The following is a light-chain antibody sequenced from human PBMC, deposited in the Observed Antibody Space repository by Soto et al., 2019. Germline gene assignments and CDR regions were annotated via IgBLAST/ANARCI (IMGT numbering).Light chain of an antibody. CDR1: QSVSSY. J-gene: IGKJ5*01. CDR3: QQLSNWPIT. V-gene: IGKV3-11*01. Sequence: EIVLTQSPATLSLSPGERATLSCRASQSVSSYLAWYQQKPGQAPRLLIYDASNGATGIPARFSGSGSGTDFPLTISSLEPEDFVVFYCQQLSNWPITSGQGTRLEIK. CDR2: DAS.